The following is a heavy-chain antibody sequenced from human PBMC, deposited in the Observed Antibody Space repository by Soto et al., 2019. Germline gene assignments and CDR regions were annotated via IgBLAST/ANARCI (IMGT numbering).Heavy chain of an antibody. CDR1: GFTFSSYG. Sequence: PGGSLRLSCAASGFTFSSYGMHWVRQAPGKGLEWVAVIWYDGSNKYYADSVKGRFTISRDNSKNTLYLQMNSLRAEDTAVYYCARDQEDIVVVPAATYYYYYMDVWGKGTTVTVSS. CDR2: IWYDGSNK. V-gene: IGHV3-33*01. D-gene: IGHD2-2*01. J-gene: IGHJ6*03. CDR3: ARDQEDIVVVPAATYYYYYMDV.